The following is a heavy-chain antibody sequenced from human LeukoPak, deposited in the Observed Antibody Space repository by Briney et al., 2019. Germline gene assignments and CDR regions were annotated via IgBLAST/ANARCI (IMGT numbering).Heavy chain of an antibody. CDR2: IYYTGST. J-gene: IGHJ4*02. Sequence: SETLSLTCTVSGGSISTYYWSWIRQPPGKGLECIGYIYYTGSTNYNPSLKSRVTISVDTSKNQFSLKLSSVTAADTAVYYCARDRGDGYDYFWDYWGQGTLVTVSS. V-gene: IGHV4-59*01. D-gene: IGHD5-12*01. CDR3: ARDRGDGYDYFWDY. CDR1: GGSISTYY.